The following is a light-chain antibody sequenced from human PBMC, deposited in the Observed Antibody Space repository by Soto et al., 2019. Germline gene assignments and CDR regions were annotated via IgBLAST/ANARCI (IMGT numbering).Light chain of an antibody. V-gene: IGKV1-27*01. CDR2: AAS. J-gene: IGKJ5*01. CDR1: QGISNY. CDR3: LQDYTSTYT. Sequence: DIRMTQSPSSLSASVGDRVTITCRASQGISNYLDWYQQKTGKVPKLLIYAASTLQSGVPSRFSGSGSGTDLTITISSMKNEDFATYYCLQDYTSTYTFGQGTRLEIK.